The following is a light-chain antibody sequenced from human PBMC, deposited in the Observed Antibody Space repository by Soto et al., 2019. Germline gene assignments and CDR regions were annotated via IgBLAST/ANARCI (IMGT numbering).Light chain of an antibody. Sequence: DIQMTQSPSSVSASVGDRVTITCRASQGITIWLAWYQQKPGIAPKLLIYAASSLRSGVPSRFSGSGSGTDFTLTISSLQPEDFATYYCLQVNRFPYTFGQGTKLE. CDR2: AAS. V-gene: IGKV1-12*01. CDR1: QGITIW. J-gene: IGKJ2*01. CDR3: LQVNRFPYT.